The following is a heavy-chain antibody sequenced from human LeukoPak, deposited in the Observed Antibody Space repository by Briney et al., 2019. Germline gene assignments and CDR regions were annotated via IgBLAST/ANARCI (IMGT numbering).Heavy chain of an antibody. CDR2: IYYSGST. Sequence: SETLSLTCTVSGGSISSYYWSWIRQPPGKGLEWIGYIYYSGSTNYNPSLKSRVTISVDTSKNQFSPKLSSVTAADTAVYYCARAVATIGSLDYWGQGTLVTVSS. CDR3: ARAVATIGSLDY. D-gene: IGHD5-12*01. V-gene: IGHV4-59*01. CDR1: GGSISSYY. J-gene: IGHJ4*02.